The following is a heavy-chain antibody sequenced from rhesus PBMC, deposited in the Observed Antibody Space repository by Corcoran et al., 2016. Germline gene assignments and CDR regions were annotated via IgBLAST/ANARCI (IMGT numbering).Heavy chain of an antibody. J-gene: IGHJ4*01. V-gene: IGHV4-160*01. Sequence: QVQLQESGPGLVKPSETLSLTCAVSGGSISSNYWSWIRQAPVKGLEWIGYIYGSSGSTYYNPSLKSRVTISTETSKNQFSLKLSAVTAADTAVYYCTRNIPAARGPFDYWGQGVLVTVSS. CDR1: GGSISSNY. CDR3: TRNIPAARGPFDY. CDR2: IYGSSGST. D-gene: IGHD6-25*01.